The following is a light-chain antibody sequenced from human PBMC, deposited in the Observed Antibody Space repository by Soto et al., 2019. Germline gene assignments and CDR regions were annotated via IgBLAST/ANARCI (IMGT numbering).Light chain of an antibody. CDR2: DVS. J-gene: IGLJ7*01. V-gene: IGLV2-14*01. CDR1: SSDVGAYKY. CDR3: SSYTSSNTHV. Sequence: QSALTQPASVSGSPGQSITISCTGTSSDVGAYKYVSWYQQHPGKVPKLVIYDVSNRPSGVSDRFSGSKSGNTASLTISGLQPEDEADYYCSSYTSSNTHVFGGGTQLTVL.